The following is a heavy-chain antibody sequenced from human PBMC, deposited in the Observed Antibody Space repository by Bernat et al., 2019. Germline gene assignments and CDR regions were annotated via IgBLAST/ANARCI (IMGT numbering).Heavy chain of an antibody. J-gene: IGHJ3*01. CDR2: VSNGGHT. CDR3: AGSVTTPGGFDV. Sequence: EVQLEASGGGLVQPGGSLRLSCAVSGITVTSYYMSWVRQAPGKGLEWVSVVSNGGHTYYTDSVKGRFTVFRHNSKNTLSLQMNSLELEDTAVYYCAGSVTTPGGFDVWGQGAMVTVSS. D-gene: IGHD4-17*01. V-gene: IGHV3-53*04. CDR1: GITVTSYY.